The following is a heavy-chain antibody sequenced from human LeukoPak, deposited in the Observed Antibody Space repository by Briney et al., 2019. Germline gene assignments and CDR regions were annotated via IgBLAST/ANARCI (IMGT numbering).Heavy chain of an antibody. CDR1: GDTFTDTY. D-gene: IGHD4-23*01. CDR2: IYFDASDT. Sequence: GESLEISCQGSGDTFTDTYIAWVRQMPGKGLEWMGIIYFDASDTRYSPSFQGHVTISVDPSISTAYLQWSSLKTSDTGMYYCARFLHGNSLDYWGQGSLVTVSS. J-gene: IGHJ4*02. CDR3: ARFLHGNSLDY. V-gene: IGHV5-51*01.